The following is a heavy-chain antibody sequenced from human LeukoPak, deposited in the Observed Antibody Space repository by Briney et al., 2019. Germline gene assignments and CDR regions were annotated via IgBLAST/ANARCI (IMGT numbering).Heavy chain of an antibody. J-gene: IGHJ3*02. V-gene: IGHV3-23*01. CDR2: ISGSGGST. D-gene: IGHD3-10*01. CDR1: GFTFSHYG. CDR3: AKYGSFQTTDAFDI. Sequence: GGSLRLSCAASGFTFSHYGMNWVRQAPGKGLEWFSAISGSGGSTYYADSVKGRFTISRDNSKNTLYLQMNSLRAEDTAVYYCAKYGSFQTTDAFDIWGQGTMVTVSS.